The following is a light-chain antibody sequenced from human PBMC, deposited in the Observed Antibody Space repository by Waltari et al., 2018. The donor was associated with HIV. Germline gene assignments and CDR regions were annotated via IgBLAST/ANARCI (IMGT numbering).Light chain of an antibody. CDR2: DVS. Sequence: QSALTQPASVSGSPGQSITISCTGTSSDVGGYNYVSWYPQHPGKAPKLMIYDVSNRPSGVSNRFSGSKSGNTASLTISGLQAEDEADYYFSSYTSSSPYAFGTGTKVTVL. J-gene: IGLJ1*01. CDR3: SSYTSSSPYA. V-gene: IGLV2-14*03. CDR1: SSDVGGYNY.